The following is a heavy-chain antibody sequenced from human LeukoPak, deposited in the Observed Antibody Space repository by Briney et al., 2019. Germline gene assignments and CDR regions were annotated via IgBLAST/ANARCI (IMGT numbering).Heavy chain of an antibody. CDR1: GFTFSSYS. Sequence: PGGSMRLSCAASGFTFSSYSMNWVRQAPGKGLEWVSYISSSSSTIYYADSVKGRFTISRDNAKNSLYLQMNSLRAEDTAVYYCARAGLGYDFWSGAADAFDIWGQGTMVTVSS. V-gene: IGHV3-48*01. J-gene: IGHJ3*02. CDR3: ARAGLGYDFWSGAADAFDI. CDR2: ISSSSSTI. D-gene: IGHD3-3*01.